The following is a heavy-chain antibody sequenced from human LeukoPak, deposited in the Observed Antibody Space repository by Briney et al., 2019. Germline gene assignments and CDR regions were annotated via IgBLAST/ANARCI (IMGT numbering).Heavy chain of an antibody. J-gene: IGHJ3*02. V-gene: IGHV3-74*01. CDR2: INLDGSAP. CDR3: AREVATNDDAFDI. CDR1: GFTFSDYY. D-gene: IGHD5-12*01. Sequence: GGSLRLSCAASGFTFSDYYMNWIRQAPGKGLEWVSRINLDGSAPTHADSVKGRFTISRDNAKNTLYLQMSSLRAEDTAVYYCAREVATNDDAFDIWGQGTMVTVSS.